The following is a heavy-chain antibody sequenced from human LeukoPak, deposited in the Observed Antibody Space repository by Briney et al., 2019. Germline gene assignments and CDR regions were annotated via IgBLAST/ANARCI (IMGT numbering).Heavy chain of an antibody. CDR2: INPNSGGT. CDR3: AREKGSHGDYFSPMDV. CDR1: GYTFTGYY. J-gene: IGHJ6*03. V-gene: IGHV1-2*02. Sequence: ASVKVSCKASGYTFTGYYMHWVRQAPGQGLEWMGWINPNSGGTNYAQKFQGRVTMTRDTSISTAYMALSRPRSDDTAVYYCAREKGSHGDYFSPMDVWGKGTTVTVSS. D-gene: IGHD4-17*01.